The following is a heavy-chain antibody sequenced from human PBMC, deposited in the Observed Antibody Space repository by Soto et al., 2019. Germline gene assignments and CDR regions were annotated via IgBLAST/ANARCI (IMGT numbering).Heavy chain of an antibody. D-gene: IGHD3-22*01. CDR1: GASISSSSYY. CDR3: DYYDSSGYDY. V-gene: IGHV4-61*05. Sequence: SETLSLTCTVSGASISSSSYYWSWIRQPPGKGLEWIGYIYYSGSTNYNPSLKSRVTISVDTSKNQFSLKLSSVTAADTAVYYCDYYDSSGYDYWGQGTLVTVSS. CDR2: IYYSGST. J-gene: IGHJ4*02.